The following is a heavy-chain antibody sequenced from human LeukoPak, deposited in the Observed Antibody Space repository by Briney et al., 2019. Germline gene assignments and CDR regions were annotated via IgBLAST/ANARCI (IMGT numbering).Heavy chain of an antibody. V-gene: IGHV3-30*02. J-gene: IGHJ6*03. CDR3: AKAPYCSSTGCYRGYYMDV. CDR1: GFTFRTYG. D-gene: IGHD2-2*01. Sequence: GGSLRLSCVVSGFTFRTYGIHWVRQAPGKGLEWVAFIRYDAVDKNYADSVKGRFTISRDNSKNTLYLQMNSLRAEDTAVYYCAKAPYCSSTGCYRGYYMDVWGKGTTVTVSS. CDR2: IRYDAVDK.